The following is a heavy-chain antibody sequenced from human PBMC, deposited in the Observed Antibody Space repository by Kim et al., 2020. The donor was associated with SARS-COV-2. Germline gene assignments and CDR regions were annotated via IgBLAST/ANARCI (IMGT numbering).Heavy chain of an antibody. V-gene: IGHV3-33*06. CDR1: GFTFSSYG. J-gene: IGHJ4*02. Sequence: GGSLRLSCAASGFTFSSYGMHWVRQAPGKGLEWVAITWFDGSNEYYADSVKGRFTISRDNSENTLYLQMNSLRAEDTAVYYCAKDQAVRGVIGEYWGQGTLVTVSS. CDR3: AKDQAVRGVIGEY. CDR2: TWFDGSNE. D-gene: IGHD3-10*01.